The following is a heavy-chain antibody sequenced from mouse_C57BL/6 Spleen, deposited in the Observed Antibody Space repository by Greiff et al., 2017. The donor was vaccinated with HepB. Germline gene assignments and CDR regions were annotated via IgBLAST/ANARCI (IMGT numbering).Heavy chain of an antibody. CDR2: IRLKSDNYAT. Sequence: EVKLVESGGGLVQPGGSMKLSCVASGFTFSNYWMNWVRQSPEKGLEWVAQIRLKSDNYATHYAESVKGRFTISRDDSRSSVYLQMNNLRAEDTGIYYCTSGYSNLAWFAYWGQGTLVTVSA. CDR1: GFTFSNYW. CDR3: TSGYSNLAWFAY. J-gene: IGHJ3*01. D-gene: IGHD2-5*01. V-gene: IGHV6-3*01.